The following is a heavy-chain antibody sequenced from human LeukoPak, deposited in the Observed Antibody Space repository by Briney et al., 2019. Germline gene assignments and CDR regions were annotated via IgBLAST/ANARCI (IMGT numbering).Heavy chain of an antibody. CDR1: GGSISSYY. Sequence: SETLSLTCTVSGGSISSYYWSWIRQPPGKGLEWIGYIYYCGSTNYNPSLKSRVTISVDTSKNQFSLKLSSVTAADTAVYYCARRGDYYGSGSSFDYWGQGTLVTVSS. V-gene: IGHV4-59*08. CDR2: IYYCGST. CDR3: ARRGDYYGSGSSFDY. J-gene: IGHJ4*02. D-gene: IGHD3-10*01.